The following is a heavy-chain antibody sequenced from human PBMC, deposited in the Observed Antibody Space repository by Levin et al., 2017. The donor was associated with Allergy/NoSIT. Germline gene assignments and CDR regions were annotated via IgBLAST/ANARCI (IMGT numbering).Heavy chain of an antibody. D-gene: IGHD6-19*01. CDR2: IINSGVGT. CDR3: AKDAIRGSDQPYYFDY. CDR1: GFTFNNYA. J-gene: IGHJ4*02. Sequence: GGSLRLSCAASGFTFNNYAMSWVRQAPGTGLEWVSAIINSGVGTYYADSVKCRFTIFRDNSKNTMYLQMNSLRAEDTAVYFCAKDAIRGSDQPYYFDYWGQGALVTASS. V-gene: IGHV3-23*01.